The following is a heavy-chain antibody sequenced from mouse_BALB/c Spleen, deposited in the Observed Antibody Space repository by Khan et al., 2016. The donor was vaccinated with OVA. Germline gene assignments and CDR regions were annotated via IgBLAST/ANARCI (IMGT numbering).Heavy chain of an antibody. J-gene: IGHJ2*01. D-gene: IGHD2-13*01. V-gene: IGHV1-69*02. Sequence: QVQLQQSGAELVRPGASVKLSCQASGYTFTNHWINWVKQRPGQGLEWIGNIYPSDSYTNYNHQFKDKATLTVDKSSSAAYMQLSSPTSEDSAVXYCTRGDPGSFDYWGQGTTLTVSS. CDR3: TRGDPGSFDY. CDR1: GYTFTNHW. CDR2: IYPSDSYT.